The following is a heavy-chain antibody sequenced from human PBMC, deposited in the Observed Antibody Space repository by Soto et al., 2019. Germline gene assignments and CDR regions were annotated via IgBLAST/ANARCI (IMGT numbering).Heavy chain of an antibody. Sequence: SETLSLTCAVSGGSINSSNWWSWVRQPPGKGLEWIGEIYHSGSTNYNPSLKSRVTISVDKSKNQFSLTLSSVTAADTAVYYCARDLASHGRYFDWSSNRKGPYGMDVWGQATTVTVSS. V-gene: IGHV4-4*02. CDR1: GGSINSSNW. CDR3: ARDLASHGRYFDWSSNRKGPYGMDV. CDR2: IYHSGST. J-gene: IGHJ6*02. D-gene: IGHD3-9*01.